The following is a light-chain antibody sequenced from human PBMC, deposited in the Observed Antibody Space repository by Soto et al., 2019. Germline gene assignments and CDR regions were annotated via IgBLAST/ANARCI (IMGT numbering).Light chain of an antibody. V-gene: IGLV1-51*01. Sequence: QCALAQPPSVSAAPGQKVTISCSRSSYNIGGNSVSWYQQLPGTAPKLLIYDDNKRPSVIPDRFSVSQSGTSATLGITGLQTGHEADYYCGSWDSSLSAYVFGTGTKVTVL. CDR3: GSWDSSLSAYV. J-gene: IGLJ1*01. CDR2: DDN. CDR1: SYNIGGNS.